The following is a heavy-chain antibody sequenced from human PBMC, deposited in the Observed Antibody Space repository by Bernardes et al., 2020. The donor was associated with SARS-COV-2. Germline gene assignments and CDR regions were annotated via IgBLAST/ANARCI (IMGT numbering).Heavy chain of an antibody. CDR1: AYCISSGYY. Sequence: SEPLSLTCAISAYCISSGYYWGCIRQPPGKGLEWIGSISHTGSTYYNPSLKSRVTISVDTSKNHLSLTVSSVTAADTAVYYCAREAGDSSSSLDPWGQGALVTVSS. J-gene: IGHJ5*02. V-gene: IGHV4-38-2*02. CDR2: ISHTGST. CDR3: AREAGDSSSSLDP. D-gene: IGHD6-6*01.